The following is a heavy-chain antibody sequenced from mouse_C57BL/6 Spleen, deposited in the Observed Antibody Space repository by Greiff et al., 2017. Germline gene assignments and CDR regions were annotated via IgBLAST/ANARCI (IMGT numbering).Heavy chain of an antibody. J-gene: IGHJ2*01. V-gene: IGHV1-69*01. CDR3: ARSRITTVVGRFDY. D-gene: IGHD1-1*01. Sequence: QVQLQQPGAELVMPGASVKLSCKASGYTFTSYWMHWVKQRPGQGLEWIGEIDPSDSYTNYNQKFKGKSTLTVEKSSSTTYMHLSSLTSEDSAVYDYARSRITTVVGRFDYWGQGTTLTVSS. CDR1: GYTFTSYW. CDR2: IDPSDSYT.